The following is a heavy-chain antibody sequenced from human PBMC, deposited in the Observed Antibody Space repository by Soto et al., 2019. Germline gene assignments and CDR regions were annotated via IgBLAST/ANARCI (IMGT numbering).Heavy chain of an antibody. CDR2: IWYDGSNK. D-gene: IGHD6-6*01. V-gene: IGHV3-33*01. J-gene: IGHJ4*02. CDR3: ARDTEYSSSYHFDY. Sequence: QVQLVESGGGVVQPGRSLRLSCAASGFTFSSYGMHWVRQAPGKGLEWVAVIWYDGSNKYYADSVKGRFTISRDNSKNTLYLQMNSLRAEDPAVYYCARDTEYSSSYHFDYWGQGTLVTVSS. CDR1: GFTFSSYG.